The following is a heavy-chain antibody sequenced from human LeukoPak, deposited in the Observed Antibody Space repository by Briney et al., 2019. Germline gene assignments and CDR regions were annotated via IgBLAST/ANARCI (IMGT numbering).Heavy chain of an antibody. CDR2: ISGSGSST. D-gene: IGHD3-9*01. CDR3: TRVASYDILTGYYTLHYDY. J-gene: IGHJ4*02. Sequence: GGSLRLSCAASGFTFGSYGMSWVRQAPGKGLEWVSAISGSGSSTYYAASVKGRFTISRDNSKNTLYLQMNSLRAEDTAVYYCTRVASYDILTGYYTLHYDYWGQGTLVTVSS. V-gene: IGHV3-23*01. CDR1: GFTFGSYG.